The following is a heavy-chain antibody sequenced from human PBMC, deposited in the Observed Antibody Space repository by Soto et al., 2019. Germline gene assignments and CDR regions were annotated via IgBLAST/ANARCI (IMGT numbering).Heavy chain of an antibody. V-gene: IGHV4-59*08. CDR1: GGSIRSYD. Sequence: SGTLALTCTVCGGSIRSYDGSWIRQPPGKGLEWIGYIYYSGSTNYNPSLKSRVTISVDTSKNQFSLKLSSVTAADTAVYYCARTYYYGSVRSYGMDVWGQGTTVTVSS. J-gene: IGHJ6*02. D-gene: IGHD3-10*01. CDR3: ARTYYYGSVRSYGMDV. CDR2: IYYSGST.